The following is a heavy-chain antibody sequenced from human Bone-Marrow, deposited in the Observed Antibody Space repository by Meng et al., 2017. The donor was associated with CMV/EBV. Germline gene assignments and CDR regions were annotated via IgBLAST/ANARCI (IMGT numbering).Heavy chain of an antibody. J-gene: IGHJ5*02. V-gene: IGHV3-66*02. CDR3: AKEEWIAVAGTPNGWFDP. Sequence: GGSLRLSCAASGFTVSSNYMSWVRQAPGKGLEWVSVIYSGGSTYYADSVKGRFTISRDNSKNTLYLQMNSLRAEDTAVYYCAKEEWIAVAGTPNGWFDPWGQGTLVTVSS. CDR1: GFTVSSNY. CDR2: IYSGGST. D-gene: IGHD6-19*01.